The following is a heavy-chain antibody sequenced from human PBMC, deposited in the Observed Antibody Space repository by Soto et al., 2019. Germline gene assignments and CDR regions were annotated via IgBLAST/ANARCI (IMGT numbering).Heavy chain of an antibody. CDR3: AKASYAYCSSARCHNWFEP. V-gene: IGHV1-8*01. CDR2: MNPNSGNT. CDR1: GYTFTSYD. J-gene: IGHJ5*02. D-gene: IGHD2-2*01. Sequence: SVKVSCKASGYTFTSYDINWGRQATGQGLEWMGWMNPNSGNTGYAHKFQGRVTMTRNTSISTAYMELSSLRSEDTAVYYCAKASYAYCSSARCHNWFEPCGRRTLVTVCS.